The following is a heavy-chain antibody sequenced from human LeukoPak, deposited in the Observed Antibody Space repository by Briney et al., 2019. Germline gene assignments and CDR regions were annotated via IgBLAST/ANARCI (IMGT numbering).Heavy chain of an antibody. V-gene: IGHV4-39*07. Sequence: SETLSLTCSVSGVSISSGSNYWGWIRQPPGKTLEWIGSIYSSGNTYYNPSLKSRVMILVDTAKNHFSLNLTSVTAADTAVYYCARSDGYGLVGIWGQGTMVTVSS. CDR2: IYSSGNT. CDR3: ARSDGYGLVGI. D-gene: IGHD3-10*01. J-gene: IGHJ3*02. CDR1: GVSISSGSNY.